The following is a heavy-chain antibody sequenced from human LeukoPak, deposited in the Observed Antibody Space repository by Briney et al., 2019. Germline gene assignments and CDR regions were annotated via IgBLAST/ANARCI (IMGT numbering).Heavy chain of an antibody. CDR2: IIPIFGTA. CDR1: GYTFTSYG. CDR3: ARRSGGSGSYDRTYYYYYYMDV. Sequence: ASVNVSCKASGYTFTSYGISWVRQSPGQGLEWMGGIIPIFGTANYAQKFQGRVTITADESTSTAYMELSSLRSEDTAVYYCARRSGGSGSYDRTYYYYYYMDVWRKGTTVTVSS. V-gene: IGHV1-69*13. J-gene: IGHJ6*03. D-gene: IGHD3-10*01.